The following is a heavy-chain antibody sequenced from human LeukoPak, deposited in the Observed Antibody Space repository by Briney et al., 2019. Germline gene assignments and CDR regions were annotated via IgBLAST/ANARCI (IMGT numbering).Heavy chain of an antibody. CDR1: GFTFSSYG. CDR3: ARLFGGVTTFDY. Sequence: GGSLRLSCAASGFTFSSYGMNWVRQAPGKGLEWVSGISGSGGSTYYADSVKGRFTISRDNSKNTLDLQMNSLRAEDTAVYYCARLFGGVTTFDYWGQGALVTVSS. CDR2: ISGSGGST. D-gene: IGHD2-8*02. V-gene: IGHV3-23*01. J-gene: IGHJ4*02.